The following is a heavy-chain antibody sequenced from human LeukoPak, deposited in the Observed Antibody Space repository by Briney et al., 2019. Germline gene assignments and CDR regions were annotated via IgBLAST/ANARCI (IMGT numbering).Heavy chain of an antibody. V-gene: IGHV3-74*01. Sequence: GGSLRLSCAASGFTSSSYWMHWVRQAPGKGLVWVSSINSGGSSTTYADSVKGRFTISRDNAKNTLYLQMNSLRAEDTAVYYCARDRGSTFDYWGQGTLVTVSS. D-gene: IGHD3-10*01. CDR2: INSGGSST. CDR1: GFTSSSYW. J-gene: IGHJ4*02. CDR3: ARDRGSTFDY.